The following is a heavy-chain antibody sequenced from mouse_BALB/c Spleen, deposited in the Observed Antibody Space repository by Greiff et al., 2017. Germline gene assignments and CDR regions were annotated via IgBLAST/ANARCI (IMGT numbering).Heavy chain of an antibody. CDR2: ISSGGSYT. CDR3: ARAYYGVDY. J-gene: IGHJ2*01. Sequence: EVKLQESGGGLVKPGGSLKLSCAASGFTFSSYAMSWVRQSPEKRLEWVAEISSGGSYTYYPDTVTGRFTISRDNAKNTLYLEMSSLRSEDTAMYYCARAYYGVDYWGQGTTLTVSS. V-gene: IGHV5-9-4*01. CDR1: GFTFSSYA. D-gene: IGHD1-1*01.